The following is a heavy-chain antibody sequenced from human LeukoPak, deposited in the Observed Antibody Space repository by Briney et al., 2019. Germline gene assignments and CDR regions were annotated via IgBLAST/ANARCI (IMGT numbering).Heavy chain of an antibody. CDR1: GRSISSGSYY. J-gene: IGHJ3*02. Sequence: SQTLSLTCIVSGRSISSGSYYWSWLRQPAGKGLEWFGRVYISGTTYYHPSLKIRVTISVDTSKNHFSLKLTYVTPPGPPLYYCAREFDIWGQGTMVTVSS. V-gene: IGHV4-61*02. CDR3: AREFDI. CDR2: VYISGTT.